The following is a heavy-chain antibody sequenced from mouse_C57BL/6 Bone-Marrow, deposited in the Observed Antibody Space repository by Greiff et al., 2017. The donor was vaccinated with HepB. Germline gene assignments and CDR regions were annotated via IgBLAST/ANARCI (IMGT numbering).Heavy chain of an antibody. CDR3: ARPDGLMYYVDY. D-gene: IGHD2-3*01. J-gene: IGHJ2*01. CDR2: IYPGSGNT. Sequence: QVQLQQSGPELVRPGASVKLSCKASGYTFTSSGISWVKQRTGQGLEWIGEIYPGSGNTYYNEKFKGKATLTADKSSSTAYMELRSLTSEDSAVYFCARPDGLMYYVDYWGQGNTLTVSS. V-gene: IGHV1-81*01. CDR1: GYTFTSSG.